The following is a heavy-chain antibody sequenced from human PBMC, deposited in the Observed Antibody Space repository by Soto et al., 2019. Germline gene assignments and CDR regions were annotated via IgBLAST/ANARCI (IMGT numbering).Heavy chain of an antibody. D-gene: IGHD3-16*02. CDR3: ARPYDYVWGSYRYISYFDL. J-gene: IGHJ2*01. CDR1: GFTFSSYS. V-gene: IGHV3-21*01. Sequence: GGSLRLSCAASGFTFSSYSMNWVRQAPGKGLEWVSSISTSSSYIYYADSVKGRFTISRDNSKNSLYLQMNSLRAEDTAVYYCARPYDYVWGSYRYISYFDLWGRGTLVTVSS. CDR2: ISTSSSYI.